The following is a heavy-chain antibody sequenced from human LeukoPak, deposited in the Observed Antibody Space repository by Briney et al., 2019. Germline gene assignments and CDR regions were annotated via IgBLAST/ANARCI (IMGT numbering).Heavy chain of an antibody. V-gene: IGHV4-59*01. Sequence: SETLSLTCTVSGGSISSYYWSWIRQPPGKGLGWIGYIYYSGSTNYNPSLKSRVTISVDTSKNQFSLKLSSVTAADTAVYYCARDGYSGNDGLWGQGSLVTVSS. CDR1: GGSISSYY. J-gene: IGHJ4*02. CDR2: IYYSGST. CDR3: ARDGYSGNDGL. D-gene: IGHD5-12*01.